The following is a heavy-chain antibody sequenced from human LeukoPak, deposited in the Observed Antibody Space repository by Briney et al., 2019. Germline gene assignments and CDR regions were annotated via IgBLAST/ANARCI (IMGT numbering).Heavy chain of an antibody. J-gene: IGHJ4*02. V-gene: IGHV3-30*18. CDR3: AKDSGSSGFDY. D-gene: IGHD1-26*01. Sequence: GGSLRLSCAASGFTFSSYGMHWVRQAPGKGLEWVAVISYDGSNKYYADSAKGRFTISRDNSKNTLYLQMNSLRAEDTAVYYCAKDSGSSGFDYWGQGTLVTVSS. CDR1: GFTFSSYG. CDR2: ISYDGSNK.